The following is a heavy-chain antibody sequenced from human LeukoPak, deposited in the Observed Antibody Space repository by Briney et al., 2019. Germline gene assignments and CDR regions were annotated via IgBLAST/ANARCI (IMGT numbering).Heavy chain of an antibody. D-gene: IGHD5-18*01. J-gene: IGHJ4*02. CDR2: MNPNSGNT. CDR1: GYTFTSYD. CDR3: ARGRGYSYGQFDY. V-gene: IGHV1-8*01. Sequence: GASVKVSCXASGYTFTSYDINWVRQANGQGLEWMGWMNPNSGNTGYAQKFQGRVTMTRNTSISTAYMELSSLRSEDTAVYYCARGRGYSYGQFDYWGQGTLVTVSS.